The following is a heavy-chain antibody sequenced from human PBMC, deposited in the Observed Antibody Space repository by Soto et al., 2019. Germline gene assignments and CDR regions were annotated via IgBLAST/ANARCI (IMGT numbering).Heavy chain of an antibody. D-gene: IGHD6-13*01. V-gene: IGHV1-46*01. J-gene: IGHJ4*02. CDR2: INPTSGST. Sequence: QVQLVQSAAEVKKPGASVKVSCKASGYTFTNYYIHWVRQAPGQGLEWMGIINPTSGSTNYAQKFQGRVTLTYDTSTTTVYMELSGLRSEDTAVLYCARDLAAGDHWGQGTLVTVSS. CDR1: GYTFTNYY. CDR3: ARDLAAGDH.